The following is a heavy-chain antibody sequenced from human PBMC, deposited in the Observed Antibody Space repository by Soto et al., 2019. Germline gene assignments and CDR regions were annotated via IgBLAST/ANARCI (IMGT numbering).Heavy chain of an antibody. CDR3: ARDTKQWLVRGGNYYGMDV. J-gene: IGHJ6*02. Sequence: SETLSLTCTVSGGSISSYYWSWIRHPPGKGLEWIGYIYYSGSTNYNPSLKSRVTISVDTSKNQFSLKLSSVTAADTAVYYCARDTKQWLVRGGNYYGMDVWGQGTTVTVSS. V-gene: IGHV4-59*01. D-gene: IGHD6-19*01. CDR1: GGSISSYY. CDR2: IYYSGST.